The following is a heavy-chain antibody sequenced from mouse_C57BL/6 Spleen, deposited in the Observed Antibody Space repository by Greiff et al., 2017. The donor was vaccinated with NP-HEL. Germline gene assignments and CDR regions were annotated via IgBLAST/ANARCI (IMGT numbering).Heavy chain of an antibody. Sequence: EVHLVESGGGLVKPGGSLKLSCAASGFTFSDYGMHWVRQAPEKGLEWVAYISSGSSTIYYADTVKGRFTISRDNAKNTLFLQMTSLRSEDTAKYYSDKYGNYLDWYFDVWGTGTTVTVSS. CDR3: DKYGNYLDWYFDV. V-gene: IGHV5-17*01. CDR2: ISSGSSTI. D-gene: IGHD2-1*01. CDR1: GFTFSDYG. J-gene: IGHJ1*03.